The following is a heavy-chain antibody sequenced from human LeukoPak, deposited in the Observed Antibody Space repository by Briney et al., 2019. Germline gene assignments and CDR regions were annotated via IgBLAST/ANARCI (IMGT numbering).Heavy chain of an antibody. Sequence: SGGSLTLSCAASGFDFGAYEMNWVRQAPGKGLEWVAYFAGSDTTKYYADSVRGRFTISRDNAKKSLYLQMNSLRAEDTALYYCTTLGYHLDSRGQGTLVTVSS. CDR2: FAGSDTTK. CDR1: GFDFGAYE. J-gene: IGHJ4*02. V-gene: IGHV3-48*03. D-gene: IGHD3-22*01. CDR3: TTLGYHLDS.